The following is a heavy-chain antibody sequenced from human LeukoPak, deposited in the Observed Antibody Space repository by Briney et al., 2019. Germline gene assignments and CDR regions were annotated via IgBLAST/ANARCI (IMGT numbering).Heavy chain of an antibody. CDR3: AKSNGYGLVDI. J-gene: IGHJ3*02. CDR1: GGSISSYF. V-gene: IGHV4-59*01. Sequence: SETLSLTCTISGGSISSYFWSWIRQPPRKGLEWIGYIYYTGSTNYNPSLKSRVIISLDTSKNQFSLKLSSVTAADTAVYYCAKSNGYGLVDIWGQGTMVTVSS. D-gene: IGHD3-10*01. CDR2: IYYTGST.